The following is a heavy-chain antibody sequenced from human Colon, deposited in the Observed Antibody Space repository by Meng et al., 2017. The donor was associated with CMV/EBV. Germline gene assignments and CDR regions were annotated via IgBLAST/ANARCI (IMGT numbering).Heavy chain of an antibody. CDR2: MSTSGSYT. CDR1: GFTFSDYY. Sequence: QWHLVESGGGLVKPRWSLRLSCAASGFTFSDYYMTWIRQSPGRGLEWVSDMSTSGSYTNYADSVKGRFTISRDNAKNSLYLQMNSLRAEDTAVYYCAREEVGEMAVFDNWGQGTLVTVSS. J-gene: IGHJ4*02. D-gene: IGHD5-24*01. V-gene: IGHV3-11*06. CDR3: AREEVGEMAVFDN.